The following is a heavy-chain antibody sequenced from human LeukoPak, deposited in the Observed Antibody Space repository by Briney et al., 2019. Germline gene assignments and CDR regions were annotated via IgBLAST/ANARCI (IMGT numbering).Heavy chain of an antibody. Sequence: GGSLRLSCAASGFTFSSYAMHWVRQAPGKGLEWVSSVSWNSNTIEYADSVKGRFTISRDSAKNSLYLQMNSLRVEDTAVYYCARSWWYDILTGPRWDYFDYWGQGTLVIVSS. J-gene: IGHJ4*02. V-gene: IGHV3-48*04. CDR1: GFTFSSYA. CDR2: VSWNSNTI. CDR3: ARSWWYDILTGPRWDYFDY. D-gene: IGHD3-9*01.